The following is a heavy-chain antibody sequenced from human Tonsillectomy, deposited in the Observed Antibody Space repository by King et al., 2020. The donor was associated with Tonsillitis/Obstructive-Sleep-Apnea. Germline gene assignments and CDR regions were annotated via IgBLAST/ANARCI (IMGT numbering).Heavy chain of an antibody. D-gene: IGHD4-17*01. J-gene: IGHJ4*02. CDR2: IYSGGST. CDR1: GCTVSSNY. V-gene: IGHV3-53*01. CDR3: ARDYGDLYFDY. Sequence: VQLVESGGGLIQPGGSLRLSCAASGCTVSSNYMSWVRQAPGKGLEWGAVIYSGGSTDYAYSVKGRFTISRDNSKNTLYLQMNSLRAEDTAVYYCARDYGDLYFDYWGQGTLVTVSS.